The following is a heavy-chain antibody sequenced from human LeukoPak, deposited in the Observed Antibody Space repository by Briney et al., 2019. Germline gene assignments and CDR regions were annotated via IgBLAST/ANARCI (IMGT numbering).Heavy chain of an antibody. J-gene: IGHJ6*02. Sequence: SETLSLTCTVSGGSISSYDWSWIRQPPGKGLEWIAYIYYSGSTNYNPSLKSRVTISVHPSKNQLSLKLSSVTAADTAVYYCARGDIVVVPAAPWSYYYGMDVWGQGTTATVSS. CDR1: GGSISSYD. CDR3: ARGDIVVVPAAPWSYYYGMDV. V-gene: IGHV4-59*01. CDR2: IYYSGST. D-gene: IGHD2-2*01.